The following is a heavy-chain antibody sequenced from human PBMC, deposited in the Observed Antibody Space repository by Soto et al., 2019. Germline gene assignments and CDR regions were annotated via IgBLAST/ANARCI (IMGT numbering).Heavy chain of an antibody. CDR2: ISGDSSDR. Sequence: QVQLLESGGGLVKPGGSLRLSCAASKFTVSAYYMAWIRRAPGKGLDWISYISGDSSDRNYADSVKGRFTISRDNAKNSLYLQMNSLTVEDTAVYFCATGQQVRMADIWGQGTMVTVSS. CDR1: KFTVSAYY. CDR3: ATGQQVRMADI. V-gene: IGHV3-11*03. D-gene: IGHD6-13*01. J-gene: IGHJ3*02.